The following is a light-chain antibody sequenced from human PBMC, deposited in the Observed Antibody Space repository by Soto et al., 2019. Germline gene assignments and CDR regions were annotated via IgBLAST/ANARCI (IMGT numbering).Light chain of an antibody. J-gene: IGKJ4*01. CDR1: QGISSY. Sequence: IQLTQSPSSLSASIGDRVTITCRASQGISSYLAWYQQKPGKAPKLLLYAASTLQSGVPSRFSGGGSVTDFTLTISSLQPEDFATYYCQQFNSPLTCGGGTKVEIK. V-gene: IGKV1-9*01. CDR3: QQFNSPLT. CDR2: AAS.